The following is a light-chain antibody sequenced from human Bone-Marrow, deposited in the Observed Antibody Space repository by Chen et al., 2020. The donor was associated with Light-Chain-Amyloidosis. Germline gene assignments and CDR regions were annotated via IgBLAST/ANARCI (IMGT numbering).Light chain of an antibody. CDR2: RDT. V-gene: IGLV3-25*03. Sequence: SYELTQPPSVSVSPGQTARITCSGDVLPTKDAYGYRQKTGQAHVLVINRDTERPSGISERFSGSSSGTTATLTISGVQAEDEADYHCQSADSSGTYEVIFGGGTKLTVL. J-gene: IGLJ2*01. CDR1: VLPTKD. CDR3: QSADSSGTYEVI.